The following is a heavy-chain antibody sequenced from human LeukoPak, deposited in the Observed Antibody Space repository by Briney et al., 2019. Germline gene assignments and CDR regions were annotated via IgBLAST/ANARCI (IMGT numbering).Heavy chain of an antibody. J-gene: IGHJ5*02. V-gene: IGHV4-34*01. CDR2: INHSGST. D-gene: IGHD2-15*01. Sequence: PSETLSLTCAVYGGSFSGYYWSWIRQPPGKGLEWIGEINHSGSTNYNPSLKSRVTISVDTSKNQFSLKLSSVTAADTAVYYCARVKDIRGAPDPWGQGTLVTVSS. CDR1: GGSFSGYY. CDR3: ARVKDIRGAPDP.